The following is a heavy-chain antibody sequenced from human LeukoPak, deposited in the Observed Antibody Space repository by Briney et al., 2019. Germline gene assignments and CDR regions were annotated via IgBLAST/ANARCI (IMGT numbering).Heavy chain of an antibody. CDR2: ISTSSSYI. CDR3: ARDFGADY. CDR1: GFTFNEYT. J-gene: IGHJ4*02. V-gene: IGHV3-21*01. D-gene: IGHD3-10*01. Sequence: GGSLRLSCTASGFTFNEYTMNWVRQAPGKGLEWVSSISTSSSYIYYADSVKGRFTISRDNAKNSLYLQMNSLRAEDTAVYYCARDFGADYWGQGTLVTVSS.